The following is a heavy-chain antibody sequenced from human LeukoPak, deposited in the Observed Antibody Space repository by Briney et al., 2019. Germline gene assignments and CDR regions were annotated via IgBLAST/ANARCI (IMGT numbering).Heavy chain of an antibody. CDR1: GGTFSSYA. J-gene: IGHJ4*02. CDR2: IIPIFGTA. V-gene: IGHV1-69*05. CDR3: ARTYCSSTSCYLDY. Sequence: SVKVSCTASGGTFSSYAISWVRQAPGQGLEWMGGIIPIFGTANYAQKFQGRVTITTDESTSTAYMELSSLRSEDTAVYYCARTYCSSTSCYLDYWGQGTLVTVSS. D-gene: IGHD2-2*01.